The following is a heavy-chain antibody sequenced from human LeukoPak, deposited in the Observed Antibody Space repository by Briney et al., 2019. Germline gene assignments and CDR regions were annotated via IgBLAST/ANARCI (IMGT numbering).Heavy chain of an antibody. D-gene: IGHD2-8*01. CDR2: ISSSSSYI. J-gene: IGHJ4*02. Sequence: GGSLRHSRVVSVFDLSGFSMSWVRQAPGKGVEGVSSISSSSSYIYYADSVKGRFTTSRDNAKNSLYLQMNTRRAKTTAVYYCARDSPYAILHYWGQGTLVTVSS. CDR1: VFDLSGFS. V-gene: IGHV3-21*01. CDR3: ARDSPYAILHY.